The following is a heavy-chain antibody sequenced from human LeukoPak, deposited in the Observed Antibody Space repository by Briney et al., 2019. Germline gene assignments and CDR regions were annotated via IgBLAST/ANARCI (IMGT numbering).Heavy chain of an antibody. J-gene: IGHJ3*01. CDR3: ARGGYSGFDV. D-gene: IGHD5-12*01. CDR1: GLTFSTYG. Sequence: PGGSLRLSCAASGLTFSTYGMHWVRRATGEGLEWVSGIGKGGDTYYVGSVKGRFTISRENAKNSLYLQMNSLRSGDTAVYYCARGGYSGFDVWGQGIVVTVSS. CDR2: IGKGGDT. V-gene: IGHV3-13*04.